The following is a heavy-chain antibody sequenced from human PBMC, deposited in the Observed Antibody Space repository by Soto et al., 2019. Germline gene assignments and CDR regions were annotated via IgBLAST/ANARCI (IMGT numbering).Heavy chain of an antibody. CDR1: GFTFSSYS. CDR2: ISSSSSTI. Sequence: EVQLVESGGGLVQPGGSLRLSCAASGFTFSSYSMNWVRQAPGKGLEWVSYISSSSSTIYYADSVKGRFTISRDNAKNPLYRKMNSLKDKDTAFNYCAGMYEYQLNYYYDGMDVWGQGTTVTVSS. J-gene: IGHJ6*02. CDR3: AGMYEYQLNYYYDGMDV. D-gene: IGHD2-2*01. V-gene: IGHV3-48*02.